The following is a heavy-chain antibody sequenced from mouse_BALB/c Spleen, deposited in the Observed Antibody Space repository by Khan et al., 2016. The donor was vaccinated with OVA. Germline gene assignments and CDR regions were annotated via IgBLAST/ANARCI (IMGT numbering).Heavy chain of an antibody. V-gene: IGHV1-77*01. Sequence: QVQLQQPGAELARPGASVKLSCKASGYTFTDYYINWVKQSTGQGLEWIGEISPGSGDTYYNERFKGKATLTADKSSSTAYMQFSSLTSEASAVYFCARRNYCGYTFAYWGQGTLVTVSA. J-gene: IGHJ3*01. CDR1: GYTFTDYY. D-gene: IGHD1-2*01. CDR2: ISPGSGDT. CDR3: ARRNYCGYTFAY.